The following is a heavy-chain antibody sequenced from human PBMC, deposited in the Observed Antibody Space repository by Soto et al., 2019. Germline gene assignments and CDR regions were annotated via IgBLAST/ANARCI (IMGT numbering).Heavy chain of an antibody. J-gene: IGHJ4*02. V-gene: IGHV3-30-3*01. CDR2: LSYDGGVE. CDR1: GFTFSSYA. D-gene: IGHD1-26*01. Sequence: QVMLVESGGGVVQPGRSLRLSCAASGFTFSSYAMHWVRQAPGKGLEWVAVLSYDGGVEYYADSVKGRFTISRDNSKTTLSLEMNSLRPEDTAVYYCARDKEQLILYYFDYWGQGTLVTVSS. CDR3: ARDKEQLILYYFDY.